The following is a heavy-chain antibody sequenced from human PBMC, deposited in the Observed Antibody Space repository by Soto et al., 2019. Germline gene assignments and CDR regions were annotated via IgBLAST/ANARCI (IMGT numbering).Heavy chain of an antibody. D-gene: IGHD6-19*01. CDR2: MNPNSGNT. Sequence: ASVKVSCTASGYSFTSYDINWVRQATGQGLEWMGWMNPNSGNTGYAQKFQGRVTMTRNTSISTAYMELSSLRSEDTAVYYCARGTDSSGWYVYYYYYMDVWGKGTTVTVSS. J-gene: IGHJ6*03. CDR3: ARGTDSSGWYVYYYYYMDV. CDR1: GYSFTSYD. V-gene: IGHV1-8*01.